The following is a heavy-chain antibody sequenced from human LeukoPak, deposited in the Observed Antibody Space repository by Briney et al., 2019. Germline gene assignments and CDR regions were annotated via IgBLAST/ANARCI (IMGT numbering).Heavy chain of an antibody. V-gene: IGHV1-2*02. D-gene: IGHD3-3*02. J-gene: IGHJ4*02. CDR3: ARDHFYYFDY. CDR2: VHPNTGAT. CDR1: GYTFTGHY. Sequence: GASMKVSCKPSGYTFTGHYMHWVRQAPGQGLEWMGWVHPNTGATNYAQKFQGRVTMTRDTSIGTAYMELSGLTSDDTAVYYCARDHFYYFDYWGQGTLVTVSS.